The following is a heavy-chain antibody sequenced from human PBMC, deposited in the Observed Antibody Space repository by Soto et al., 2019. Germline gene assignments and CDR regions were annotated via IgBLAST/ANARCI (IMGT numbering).Heavy chain of an antibody. CDR2: IIPIFGTA. CDR3: ARALPSYGSGSYIFDP. Sequence: SVNVSFKASGGTFSSYAISWVRQAPGQGLEWMGGIIPIFGTANYAQKFQGRVTITADESTSTAYMELSSLRSEDTAVYYCARALPSYGSGSYIFDPWGQGTLVTVSS. CDR1: GGTFSSYA. J-gene: IGHJ5*02. D-gene: IGHD3-10*01. V-gene: IGHV1-69*13.